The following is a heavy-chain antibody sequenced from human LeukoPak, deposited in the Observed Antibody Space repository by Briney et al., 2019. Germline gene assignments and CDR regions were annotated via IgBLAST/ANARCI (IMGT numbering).Heavy chain of an antibody. CDR3: ARSIGWSFDY. Sequence: SETLSLTCTVSGGSISSSSYYWGWIRQPPGKGLEWIGSIYYSGSTYYNPSLKSRVTISVDTSKNQFSLKLSSVTAADTAVYYCARSIGWSFDYWGQGTLVTVSS. CDR1: GGSISSSSYY. D-gene: IGHD2-15*01. J-gene: IGHJ4*02. V-gene: IGHV4-39*01. CDR2: IYYSGST.